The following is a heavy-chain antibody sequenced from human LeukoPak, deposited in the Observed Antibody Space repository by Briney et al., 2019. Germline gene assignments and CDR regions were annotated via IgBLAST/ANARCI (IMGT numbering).Heavy chain of an antibody. J-gene: IGHJ6*04. Sequence: ASVKVSCKASGYTFTSYGISWVRQAPGQGLEWMGWISAYNGNTNYGQKLQGRVTMTTDTSTSTAYMELRSLRSDDTAVYYCARAPYCSGGSCYSGYYYYGMDVWGKGTTVTVSS. CDR3: ARAPYCSGGSCYSGYYYYGMDV. V-gene: IGHV1-18*04. CDR2: ISAYNGNT. CDR1: GYTFTSYG. D-gene: IGHD2-15*01.